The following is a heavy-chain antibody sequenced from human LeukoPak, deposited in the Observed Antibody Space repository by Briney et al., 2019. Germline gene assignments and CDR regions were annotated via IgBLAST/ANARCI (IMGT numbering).Heavy chain of an antibody. V-gene: IGHV4-4*07. Sequence: PSETLSLTCTVSGGSISSYYWSWIRQPAGKGLEWIGRIYTSGSTNYNPSLKSRVTISVDKSKNQFSLKLSSVAAADTAVYYCAREGDGDYGYYFDYWGQGTLVTVSS. CDR3: AREGDGDYGYYFDY. D-gene: IGHD4-17*01. J-gene: IGHJ4*02. CDR1: GGSISSYY. CDR2: IYTSGST.